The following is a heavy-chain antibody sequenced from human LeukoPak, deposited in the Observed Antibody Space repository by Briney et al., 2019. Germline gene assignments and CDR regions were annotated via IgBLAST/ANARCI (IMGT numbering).Heavy chain of an antibody. CDR1: GYTFTGYY. D-gene: IGHD2-2*02. V-gene: IGHV1-46*01. Sequence: ASVKVSCKASGYTFTGYYMHWVRQAPGQGLEWMGWINPSGGSTSYAQKFQGRVTITRDTSTSTVYMELSSLRSEDTAVYYCARDTPGGPAAISYYFDYWGQGTLVTVSS. J-gene: IGHJ4*02. CDR3: ARDTPGGPAAISYYFDY. CDR2: INPSGGST.